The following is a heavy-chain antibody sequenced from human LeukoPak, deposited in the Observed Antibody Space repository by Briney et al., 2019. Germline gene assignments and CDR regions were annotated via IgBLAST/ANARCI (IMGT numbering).Heavy chain of an antibody. CDR2: ISRSSNYK. V-gene: IGHV3-21*01. Sequence: GGSLRLSCAASGSTFSSYSMNWVRQAPGKGLEWVSSISRSSNYKYYADSVKGRFTISRDNAENSLCLQMNSLRAEDTALYYCASSRYDSSGYYGIIGYWGQGTLVTVSS. J-gene: IGHJ4*02. D-gene: IGHD3-22*01. CDR3: ASSRYDSSGYYGIIGY. CDR1: GSTFSSYS.